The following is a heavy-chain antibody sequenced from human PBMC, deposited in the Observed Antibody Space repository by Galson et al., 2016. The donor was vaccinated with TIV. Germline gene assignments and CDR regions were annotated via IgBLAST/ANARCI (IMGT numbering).Heavy chain of an antibody. CDR1: GFKFGTYG. J-gene: IGHJ4*02. CDR2: IKQDGSEK. CDR3: ARDVGRAVAGRGLFDY. V-gene: IGHV3-7*01. D-gene: IGHD6-19*01. Sequence: SLRLSCAASGFKFGTYGMYWVRQAPGKGLEWVASIKQDGSEKYYVDSVKGRFTISRDNGQNSLYLQMNSLTAEDTAVYYCARDVGRAVAGRGLFDYWGQGTLVTVSS.